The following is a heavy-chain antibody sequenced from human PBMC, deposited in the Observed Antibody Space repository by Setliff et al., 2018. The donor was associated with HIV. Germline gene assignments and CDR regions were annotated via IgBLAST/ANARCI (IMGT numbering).Heavy chain of an antibody. D-gene: IGHD6-19*01. CDR2: IRYDDTYK. CDR3: TKDHLSGWASDC. V-gene: IGHV3-30*02. Sequence: LRLSCATSGFTFSYYGMHWVRQAPGKGLEWVAFIRYDDTYKYYADSVKGRFTISRDNAKNSVYLQMNSLRVEDTAMYYCTKDHLSGWASDCWGQGTLVTVSS. CDR1: GFTFSYYG. J-gene: IGHJ4*02.